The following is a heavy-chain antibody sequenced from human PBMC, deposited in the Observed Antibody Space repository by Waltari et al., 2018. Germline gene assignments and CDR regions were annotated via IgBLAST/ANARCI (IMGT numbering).Heavy chain of an antibody. CDR2: INPNSGGT. Sequence: QVQLVQSGAEVKKPGASVKVSCKASGYTFTGYYMHWVRQAPGQGLEWMGRINPNSGGTNYAQKFQGRVTMTRDTSISTAYMELSRLRSDDTAVYYCARGCSGGSCYSGYFDLWGRGTLVTVSS. D-gene: IGHD2-15*01. V-gene: IGHV1-2*06. CDR3: ARGCSGGSCYSGYFDL. J-gene: IGHJ2*01. CDR1: GYTFTGYY.